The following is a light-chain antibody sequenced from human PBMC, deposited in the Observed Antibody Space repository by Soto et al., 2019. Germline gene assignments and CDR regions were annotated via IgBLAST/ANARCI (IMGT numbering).Light chain of an antibody. V-gene: IGLV3-21*02. J-gene: IGLJ1*01. CDR1: NIGSKS. Sequence: YELAQPPSVSVAPGQTASIACGGDNIGSKSVNWFQQRPGQAPVVVVYDDTDRPTGIPERFSGSNSGNTATLTISRVEAGDEADYYCQVWDGRSFQGVFGPGTKVTVL. CDR2: DDT. CDR3: QVWDGRSFQGV.